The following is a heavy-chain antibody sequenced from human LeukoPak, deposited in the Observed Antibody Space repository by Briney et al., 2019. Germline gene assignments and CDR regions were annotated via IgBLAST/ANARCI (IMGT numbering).Heavy chain of an antibody. CDR3: VRRLNHGGNTHGY. D-gene: IGHD4-23*01. V-gene: IGHV5-51*01. Sequence: GESLKISCKGYGYSFTSYCIGWVRQMPGKGLEWMGIIYPGDSDTRYSPSFQGQVTISADKSISTAYLQWSSLTASDTAMYSCVRRLNHGGNTHGYWGQGTLVTVSS. CDR2: IYPGDSDT. CDR1: GYSFTSYC. J-gene: IGHJ4*02.